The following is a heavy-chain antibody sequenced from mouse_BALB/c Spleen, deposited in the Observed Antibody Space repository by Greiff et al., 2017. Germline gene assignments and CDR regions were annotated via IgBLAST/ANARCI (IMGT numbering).Heavy chain of an antibody. V-gene: IGHV7-3*02. CDR2: IRNKANGYTT. D-gene: IGHD1-1*01. CDR1: GFTFTDYY. Sequence: EVKVVESGGGLVQPGGSLRLSCATSGFTFTDYYMSWVRQPPGKALEWLGFIRNKANGYTTEYSASVKGRFTISRDNSQSILYLQMNTLRAEDSATYYCARGRYGSDYWGQGTTLTVSS. CDR3: ARGRYGSDY. J-gene: IGHJ2*01.